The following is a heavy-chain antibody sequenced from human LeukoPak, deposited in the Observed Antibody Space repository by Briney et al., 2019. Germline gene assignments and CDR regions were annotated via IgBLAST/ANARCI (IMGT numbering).Heavy chain of an antibody. J-gene: IGHJ5*02. CDR1: GGSISRDIYY. Sequence: SETLSLTSTVSGGSISRDIYYWGWIRQPPGKGLEWIGSIYYSGSTYYNPSLESRVTISVDTSKNQFSLKLSSVTAADTAVYYCARLTTDSTYHSGWFDPWGQGTRVTVSS. CDR3: ARLTTDSTYHSGWFDP. D-gene: IGHD3-22*01. V-gene: IGHV4-39*01. CDR2: IYYSGST.